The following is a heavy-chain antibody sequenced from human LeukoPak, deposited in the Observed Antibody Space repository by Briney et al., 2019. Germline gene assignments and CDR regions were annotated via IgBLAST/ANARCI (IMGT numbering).Heavy chain of an antibody. J-gene: IGHJ2*01. V-gene: IGHV4-59*01. Sequence: SETLSLTCTVSGGSISSYYWSWIRQPPGKGLEWIGYIYYSGSTNYNPSLKSRVTISVDTSKNQFSLKLSSVTAADTAVYYCARAGASYWCCDGWGRGTLVTVSS. CDR3: ARAGASYWCCDG. CDR2: IYYSGST. CDR1: GGSISSYY.